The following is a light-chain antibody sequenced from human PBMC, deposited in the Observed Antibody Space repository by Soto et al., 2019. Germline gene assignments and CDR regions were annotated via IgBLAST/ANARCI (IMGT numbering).Light chain of an antibody. CDR2: GAS. V-gene: IGKV3-20*01. CDR1: QSVGSY. CDR3: QQSGSSPYT. Sequence: EIVLTQSPGTLSLSPGERATLPCRASQSVGSYLAWYQQRPGQAPRLLISGASTRATGIPDRFSGSGSGTDFTLTISRLEPEDFAVYYCQQSGSSPYTFGQGTILEIK. J-gene: IGKJ2*01.